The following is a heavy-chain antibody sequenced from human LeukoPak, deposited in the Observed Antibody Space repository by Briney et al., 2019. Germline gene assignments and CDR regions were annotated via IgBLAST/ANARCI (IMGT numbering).Heavy chain of an antibody. J-gene: IGHJ4*02. CDR2: IYTSGST. V-gene: IGHV4-61*02. D-gene: IGHD2-15*01. CDR3: ARDSPPAYCSGGSCYFDY. CDR1: GGSISSNSYY. Sequence: SETLSLTCTVSGGSISSNSYYWSWIRQPAGKGMEWIGRIYTSGSTDYNPSLKSRVTISKDTSKNEFSLKLSSVTAADTAVYYCARDSPPAYCSGGSCYFDYWGQGTLVTVSS.